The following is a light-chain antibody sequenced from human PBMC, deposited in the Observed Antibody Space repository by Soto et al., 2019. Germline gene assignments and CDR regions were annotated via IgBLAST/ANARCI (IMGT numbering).Light chain of an antibody. CDR3: SSYAGSDVFV. J-gene: IGLJ1*01. CDR2: EVS. V-gene: IGLV2-8*01. Sequence: QSVLTQPPSASGCPGQSVAISCTGTSSDVGAYNYVAWYQQRPGKVPKLMIYEVSKRPSGVPDRFSGSKSGNTASLTVSGLQADDEADYYCSSYAGSDVFVFGTGTKVTVL. CDR1: SSDVGAYNY.